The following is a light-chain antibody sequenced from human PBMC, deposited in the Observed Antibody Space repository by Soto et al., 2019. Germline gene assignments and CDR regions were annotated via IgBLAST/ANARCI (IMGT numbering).Light chain of an antibody. CDR2: QTS. CDR3: HQRQSWPRT. J-gene: IGKJ1*01. V-gene: IGKV3-11*01. CDR1: QYINTR. Sequence: EIVFTQSPSTLSLSPGERVTLSCRASQYINTRLAWYQHRPGQAPRLLIYQTSIRAAGIPARFSDSGSGTDFTLTISDVQPEDFALYYCHQRQSWPRTFGQGTKVDIK.